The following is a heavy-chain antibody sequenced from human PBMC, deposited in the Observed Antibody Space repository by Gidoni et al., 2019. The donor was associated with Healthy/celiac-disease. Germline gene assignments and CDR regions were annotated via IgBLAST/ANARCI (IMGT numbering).Heavy chain of an antibody. CDR2: ISGSGGSK. CDR3: AKVDYGDYDPYWYFDL. CDR1: GFPFSSYA. V-gene: IGHV3-23*01. D-gene: IGHD4-17*01. Sequence: EVQLLESGGGLVQPGGSLRLSCAASGFPFSSYAMSWVRQAPGKGLEWVSAISGSGGSKYYAEPVKGRFTISRDNSKNTLYLQMNSLRAEDTAVYYCAKVDYGDYDPYWYFDLWGRGTLVTVSS. J-gene: IGHJ2*01.